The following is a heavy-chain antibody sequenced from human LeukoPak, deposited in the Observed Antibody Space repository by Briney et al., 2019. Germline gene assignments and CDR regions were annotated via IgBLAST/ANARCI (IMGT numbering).Heavy chain of an antibody. Sequence: SETLSLTCTVSGGSISSYYWSWIRQPPGKGLEWIGYIYYSGSTNYNPSLKSRVTISVDTSKNQFSLKLSSVTAADTAVYYCARGGIAVAGNYFQHWGQGTLVTVSS. CDR1: GGSISSYY. CDR2: IYYSGST. D-gene: IGHD6-19*01. J-gene: IGHJ1*01. V-gene: IGHV4-59*01. CDR3: ARGGIAVAGNYFQH.